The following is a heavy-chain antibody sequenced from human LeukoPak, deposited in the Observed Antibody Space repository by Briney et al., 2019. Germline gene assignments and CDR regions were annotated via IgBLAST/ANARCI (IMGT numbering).Heavy chain of an antibody. V-gene: IGHV3-30-3*01. D-gene: IGHD6-19*01. J-gene: IGHJ4*02. CDR2: ISYDGSNK. CDR1: GFTFSSYA. CDR3: ARSGSSGWCFDY. Sequence: GGSLRLSCAASGFTFSSYAMHWVRQAPGKGLEWVAVISYDGSNKYYADSVKGRFTISRDNSKNTLYLQMNSLRAKDTAVYYCARSGSSGWCFDYWGQGTLVTVSS.